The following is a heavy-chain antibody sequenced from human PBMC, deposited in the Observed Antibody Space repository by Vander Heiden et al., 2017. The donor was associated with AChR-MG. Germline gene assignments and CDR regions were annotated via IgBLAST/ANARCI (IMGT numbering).Heavy chain of an antibody. V-gene: IGHV3-30*02. CDR2: IRYDGSNK. D-gene: IGHD3-10*01. Sequence: QVQLVESGGGVVQPGGSLRLSCAASGFTFSSYGRHWVRQAPGKGLGWVAFIRYDGSNKYYADSVKGRFTISRDNSKNTLYLQMNSLRAEDTAVYYCAKVSVWFGELSDYFDYWGQGTLVTVSS. CDR1: GFTFSSYG. J-gene: IGHJ4*02. CDR3: AKVSVWFGELSDYFDY.